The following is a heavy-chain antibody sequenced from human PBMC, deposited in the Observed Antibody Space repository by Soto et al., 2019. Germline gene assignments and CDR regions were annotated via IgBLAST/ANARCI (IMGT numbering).Heavy chain of an antibody. J-gene: IGHJ4*02. CDR3: AKGVDTMVRGATMPIDYFDY. D-gene: IGHD3-10*01. Sequence: QSGGSLRLSCAASGFTFSSYAMSWVRQAPGKGLEWVSAISGSGGSTYYADSVKGRFTISRDNSKNTLYLQMNSLRAEDTAVYYCAKGVDTMVRGATMPIDYFDYWGQGTLVTVSS. V-gene: IGHV3-23*01. CDR1: GFTFSSYA. CDR2: ISGSGGST.